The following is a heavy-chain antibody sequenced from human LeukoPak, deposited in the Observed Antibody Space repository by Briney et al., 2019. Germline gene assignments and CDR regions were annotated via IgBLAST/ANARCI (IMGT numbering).Heavy chain of an antibody. CDR2: INQVGSEK. D-gene: IGHD1-14*01. CDR3: ARDHVEPGVILDS. J-gene: IGHJ4*02. V-gene: IGHV3-7*05. CDR1: GFTFSSYW. Sequence: GGSLRLSCSASGFTFSSYWMIWVRQAPWQGLEWVANINQVGSEKYYGDSVKGRFTISRDNSKNSLYLQMNSLRAEDTAVYFCARDHVEPGVILDSWGQGTLVTVSS.